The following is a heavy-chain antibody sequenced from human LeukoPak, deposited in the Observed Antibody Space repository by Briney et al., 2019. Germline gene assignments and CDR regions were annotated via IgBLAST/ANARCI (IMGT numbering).Heavy chain of an antibody. V-gene: IGHV3-23*01. CDR3: AKDLGGPPFDY. Sequence: ETLSLTCTVSGGSISSSSYYWGWIRQPPGKGLEWVSAISGSGGSTYYADSVKGRFTISRDNSKNTLYLQMNSLRAEDTAVYYCAKDLGGPPFDYWGQGTLVTVSS. J-gene: IGHJ4*02. CDR1: GGSISSSSYY. CDR2: ISGSGGST. D-gene: IGHD3-16*01.